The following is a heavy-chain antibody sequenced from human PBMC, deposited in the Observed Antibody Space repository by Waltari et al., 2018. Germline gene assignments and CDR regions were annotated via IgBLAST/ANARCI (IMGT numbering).Heavy chain of an antibody. CDR3: VRDEAWSFDY. J-gene: IGHJ4*02. CDR1: GFTFSSYS. Sequence: EVQLVESGRGLAQPGGSLRLSCAASGFTFSSYSMNWVRQAPGKGLEWVSYISSGSGRIYYADSVKGRFTISRDNAKNSLYLQMNSLRAEDTAVYYCVRDEAWSFDYWGQGTLVTVSS. CDR2: ISSGSGRI. D-gene: IGHD2-21*01. V-gene: IGHV3-48*04.